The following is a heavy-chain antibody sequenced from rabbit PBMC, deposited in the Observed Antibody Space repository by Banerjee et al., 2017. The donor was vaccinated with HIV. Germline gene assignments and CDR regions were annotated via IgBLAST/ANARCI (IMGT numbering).Heavy chain of an antibody. CDR1: GFDLSSAYF. V-gene: IGHV1S40*01. Sequence: QSLEESGGDLVKPGASLTLTCKASGFDLSSAYFMCWFRQAPGKGLEWIACIYAGGSGSTYYASWVKGRFTISKTSSTTVTLQMTSLTAADTATYFCARGVSRANLWGPGTLVTVS. J-gene: IGHJ4*01. CDR3: ARGVSRANL. CDR2: IYAGGSGST. D-gene: IGHD1-1*01.